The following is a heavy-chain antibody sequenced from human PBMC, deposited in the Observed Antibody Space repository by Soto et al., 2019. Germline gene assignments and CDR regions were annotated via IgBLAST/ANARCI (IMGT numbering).Heavy chain of an antibody. V-gene: IGHV1-69*13. Sequence: ASVKVSCKASGGTFSSYAISWVRQAPGQGLEWMGGIIPIFGTANYAQKFQGRVTITADESTSTAYMALSSLRSEDTAVYYCATVAETVVVPSAIPCSDYRMDVWGQVTTVTVSS. CDR2: IIPIFGTA. CDR1: GGTFSSYA. D-gene: IGHD2-2*01. J-gene: IGHJ6*02. CDR3: ATVAETVVVPSAIPCSDYRMDV.